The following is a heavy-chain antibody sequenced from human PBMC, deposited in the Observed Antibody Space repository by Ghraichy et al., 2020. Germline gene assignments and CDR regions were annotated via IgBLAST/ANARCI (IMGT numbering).Heavy chain of an antibody. Sequence: GESLNISCAASGFTFSSYAMSWVRQAPGKGLEWVSAISGSGGSTYYADSVKGRFTISRDNSKNTLYLQMNSLRAEDTAVYYCAKDRAPMDGDYVVWDWGQGTLVTVSS. CDR3: AKDRAPMDGDYVVWD. CDR1: GFTFSSYA. CDR2: ISGSGGST. V-gene: IGHV3-23*01. J-gene: IGHJ4*02. D-gene: IGHD4-17*01.